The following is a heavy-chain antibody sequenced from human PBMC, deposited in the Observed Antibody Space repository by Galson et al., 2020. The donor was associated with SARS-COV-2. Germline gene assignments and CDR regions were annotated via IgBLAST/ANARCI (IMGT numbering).Heavy chain of an antibody. CDR3: ARGFDI. CDR1: GDSISYYY. V-gene: IGHV4-4*07. J-gene: IGHJ3*02. CDR2: IYTSGST. Sequence: SQTLSLPCTVSGDSISYYYWSWIRQPAGKGLEWIGRIYTSGSTNYNPSLKSRVTMSVDTSKNQFSLELSSVTAADTAVYYCARGFDIWGQGRMVNVSS.